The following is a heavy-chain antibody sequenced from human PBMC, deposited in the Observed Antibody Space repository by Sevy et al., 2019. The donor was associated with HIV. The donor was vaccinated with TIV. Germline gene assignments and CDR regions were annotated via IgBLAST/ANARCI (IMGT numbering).Heavy chain of an antibody. D-gene: IGHD2-15*01. Sequence: GSLRLSCAASGFSFSSFWMSWVRQSPGKGLEWVANIKEDGSEKYYVDSVKGRFTISRDNAKNSLYLQMNSLRAEDTAVYYCAKEGQWSHPGDYWGQGTLVTVSS. CDR1: GFSFSSFW. J-gene: IGHJ4*02. CDR2: IKEDGSEK. CDR3: AKEGQWSHPGDY. V-gene: IGHV3-7*01.